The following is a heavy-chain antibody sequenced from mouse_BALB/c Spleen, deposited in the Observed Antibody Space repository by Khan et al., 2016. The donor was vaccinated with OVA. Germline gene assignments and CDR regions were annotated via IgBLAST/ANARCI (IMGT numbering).Heavy chain of an antibody. Sequence: EVELVESGGDLVKPGGSLKLSCAASGFTFSSYGMSWVRQTPDKRLEWVATISYNGSYTYYPDSVKGRFTVSRDNAKNTLYLQMSSLTSEDTVMYYCARHETTMILFAYWGQGTLVTVSA. J-gene: IGHJ3*01. V-gene: IGHV5-6*01. CDR2: ISYNGSYT. CDR3: ARHETTMILFAY. CDR1: GFTFSSYG. D-gene: IGHD2-4*01.